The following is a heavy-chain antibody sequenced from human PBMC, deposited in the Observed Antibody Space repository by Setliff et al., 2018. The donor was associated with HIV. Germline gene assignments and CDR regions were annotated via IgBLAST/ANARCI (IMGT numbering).Heavy chain of an antibody. CDR1: GGSISSTSYY. CDR2: IYFSGST. Sequence: SETLSLTCTVSGGSISSTSYYWGWIRQPPGKGLEWIGTIYFSGSTYYNPSLKSRVTISIGTSKNQFSLKLSSVTAADTAVYYCATGLIMAPDYWGQGSLVTVSS. J-gene: IGHJ4*02. D-gene: IGHD2-8*01. CDR3: ATGLIMAPDY. V-gene: IGHV4-39*07.